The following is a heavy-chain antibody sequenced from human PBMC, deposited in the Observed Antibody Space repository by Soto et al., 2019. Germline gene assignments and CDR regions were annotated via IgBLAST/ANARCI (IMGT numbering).Heavy chain of an antibody. Sequence: GGSLRLSCAASGFTFTTAWINWVRQAPGKGLEWCGRIKSKTDGGTPDFAAPVRGRFAISRDDSKTTLYLQTNSLKTEDTAVYYCTTHLPYYYDSRGYYGGAPFDYWCQGTLVTVSS. CDR2: IKSKTDGGTP. CDR1: GFTFTTAW. J-gene: IGHJ4*02. CDR3: TTHLPYYYDSRGYYGGAPFDY. V-gene: IGHV3-15*07. D-gene: IGHD3-22*01.